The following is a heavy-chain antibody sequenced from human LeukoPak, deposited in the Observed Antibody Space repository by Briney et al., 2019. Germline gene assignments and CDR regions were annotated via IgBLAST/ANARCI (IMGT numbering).Heavy chain of an antibody. J-gene: IGHJ4*02. CDR1: GYTFTSYD. V-gene: IGHV1-8*03. CDR2: MNPNSGNT. CDR3: ARVGLHCTNGVCYIRPPDY. Sequence: GASVKVSCKASGYTFTSYDINWVRQATGQGLEWMGWMNPNSGNTGYAQKFQGRVTITRNTSISTAYMELSSLRSEDTAVYYCARVGLHCTNGVCYIRPPDYWGQGTLVTVSS. D-gene: IGHD2-8*01.